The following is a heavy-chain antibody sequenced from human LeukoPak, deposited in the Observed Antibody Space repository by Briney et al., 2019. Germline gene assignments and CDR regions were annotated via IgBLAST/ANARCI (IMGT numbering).Heavy chain of an antibody. V-gene: IGHV2-70*16. Sequence: TLSLTRTVSGGSISSYYWSWIRQPPGKALEWLARIDWDDDKFYSTSLKTRLTISKDTSKNQVVLTMTNMDPVDTATYYCARIPGGSWLYFDYWGQGILVTVSS. CDR2: IDWDDDK. CDR3: ARIPGGSWLYFDY. D-gene: IGHD1-26*01. J-gene: IGHJ4*02. CDR1: GGSISSYY.